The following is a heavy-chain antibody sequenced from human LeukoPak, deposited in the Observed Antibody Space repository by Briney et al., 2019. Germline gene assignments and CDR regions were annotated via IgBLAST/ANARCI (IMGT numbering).Heavy chain of an antibody. CDR3: ARDLVQGYDILTGPYDY. V-gene: IGHV4-38-2*02. CDR2: IYHSGGT. D-gene: IGHD3-9*01. J-gene: IGHJ4*02. CDR1: GYSISSGYY. Sequence: SETLSLTCAVSGYSISSGYYWGWIRQPPGKGLEWIGSIYHSGGTYYNPSLKSRVTISVDTSKNQFSLKLSSVTAADTAVYYCARDLVQGYDILTGPYDYWGQGTLVTVSS.